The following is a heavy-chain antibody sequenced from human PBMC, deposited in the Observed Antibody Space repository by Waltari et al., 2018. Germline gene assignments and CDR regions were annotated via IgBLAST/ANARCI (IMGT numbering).Heavy chain of an antibody. V-gene: IGHV4-30-4*08. CDR1: GGHISSRSYY. CDR2: ISYSGST. J-gene: IGHJ3*02. CDR3: ARDPYSSSSPYDAFDI. D-gene: IGHD5-12*01. Sequence: QVQLQESGPGLVKPSQTLSLTCSVSGGHISSRSYYWSWIRQPPGKGLEWIGYISYSGSTYYNGSLKSRVSISIDRSKNLFSLKLNSVTAADTAVYYCARDPYSSSSPYDAFDIWGQGTRVAVSS.